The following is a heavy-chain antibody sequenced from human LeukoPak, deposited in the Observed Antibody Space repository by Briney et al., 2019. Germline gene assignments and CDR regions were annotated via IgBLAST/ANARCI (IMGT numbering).Heavy chain of an antibody. CDR1: GFTFNDYW. CDR2: IKQDGSEK. V-gene: IGHV3-7*01. CDR3: ARELPTGTDYFDY. J-gene: IGHJ4*02. Sequence: GGSLRLSCAASGFTFNDYWMGWVRQAPGKGLEWVANIKQDGSEKYYVDSVTGRFSISRDNAKNSLHLQMDSLRAEDTAVYYCARELPTGTDYFDYWGQGTLVTVSS. D-gene: IGHD3-10*01.